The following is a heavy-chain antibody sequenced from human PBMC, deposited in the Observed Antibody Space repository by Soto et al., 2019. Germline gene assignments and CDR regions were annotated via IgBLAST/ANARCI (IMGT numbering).Heavy chain of an antibody. CDR2: VYYNGRT. CDR3: ARVPQRDYGYPDY. CDR1: GGSISNTIYY. Sequence: QLQLQESGPGLVMPSETLSLTCTVSGGSISNTIYYWGWIRQPPGKGLEWIGTVYYNGRTYYNPSLKSRVSISVAASTNRCSLTLSSVTAADTAGYYCARVPQRDYGYPDYWGQGTLVTVSS. D-gene: IGHD5-12*01. V-gene: IGHV4-39*01. J-gene: IGHJ4*02.